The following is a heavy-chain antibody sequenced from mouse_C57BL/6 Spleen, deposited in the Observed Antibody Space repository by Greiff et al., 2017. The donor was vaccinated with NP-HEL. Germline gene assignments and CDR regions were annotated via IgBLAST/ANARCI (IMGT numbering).Heavy chain of an antibody. CDR3: ARDEEGPYYFDY. Sequence: QVQLQQSGAELARPGASVKLSCKASGYTFTSYGISWVKQRTGQGLEWIGEIYPRSGNTYYNEKFKGKATLTADKSSSTAYMELRSLTSEDSAVYFCARDEEGPYYFDYWGQGTTLTVSS. CDR2: IYPRSGNT. J-gene: IGHJ2*01. V-gene: IGHV1-81*01. D-gene: IGHD3-3*01. CDR1: GYTFTSYG.